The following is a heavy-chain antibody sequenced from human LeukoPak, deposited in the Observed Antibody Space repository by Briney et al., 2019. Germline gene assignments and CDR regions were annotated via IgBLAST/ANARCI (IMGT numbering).Heavy chain of an antibody. J-gene: IGHJ4*02. CDR3: ARILDSAWGELGY. V-gene: IGHV3-23*01. Sequence: PGGSLRLSCAASGFTFSSYAMSWVRQAPGKGLEWVSGISGSDGSTNYADSVKGRFTISRENSKNTLYLQMNSLRAEDTAVYYCARILDSAWGELGYWGQGTLVTVSS. CDR1: GFTFSSYA. CDR2: ISGSDGST. D-gene: IGHD6-19*01.